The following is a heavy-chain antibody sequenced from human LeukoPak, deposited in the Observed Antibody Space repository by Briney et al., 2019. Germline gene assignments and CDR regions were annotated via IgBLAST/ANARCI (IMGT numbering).Heavy chain of an antibody. CDR2: ISYDGSNK. Sequence: GRSLRLSCAASGFTFSSCGMHWVRQAPGKGLEWVAVISYDGSNKYYADSVKGRFTISRDNSKNTLYLQMNSLRAEDTAVYYCAKEDGSGWDSTDYGMDVWGQGTTVTVSS. CDR3: AKEDGSGWDSTDYGMDV. D-gene: IGHD6-19*01. J-gene: IGHJ6*02. V-gene: IGHV3-30*18. CDR1: GFTFSSCG.